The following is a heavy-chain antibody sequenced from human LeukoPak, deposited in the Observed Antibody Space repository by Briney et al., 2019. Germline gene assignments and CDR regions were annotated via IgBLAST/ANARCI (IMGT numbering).Heavy chain of an antibody. D-gene: IGHD1-26*01. CDR3: ASSRTGSYPPGDLDY. CDR2: ISSSGSTI. V-gene: IGHV3-11*01. J-gene: IGHJ4*02. CDR1: GFTFSDYY. Sequence: GGSLRLSCAASGFTFSDYYMSWIRQAPGKGLEWVSYISSSGSTIYYADSVGGRFTISRDNAKNSLYLQMNSLRAEDTAVYFCASSRTGSYPPGDLDYWGQGTLVTVSS.